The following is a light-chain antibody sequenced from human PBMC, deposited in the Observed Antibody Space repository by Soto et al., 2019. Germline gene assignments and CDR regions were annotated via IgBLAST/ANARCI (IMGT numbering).Light chain of an antibody. CDR1: SSSIGSNT. J-gene: IGLJ1*01. CDR3: AAWDASLGGFYV. V-gene: IGLV1-44*01. Sequence: QAVVTQPPSASGTPGQRVTISCSGSSSSIGSNTVNWYQHLPGTAPKLLIYSNNHRPSGVPDRFSASKTGASASLAISGLQSEDEGDYYCAAWDASLGGFYVFGTGTKLTVL. CDR2: SNN.